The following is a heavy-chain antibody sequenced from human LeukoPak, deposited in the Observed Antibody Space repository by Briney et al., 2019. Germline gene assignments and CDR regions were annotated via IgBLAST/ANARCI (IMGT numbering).Heavy chain of an antibody. J-gene: IGHJ4*02. CDR1: GFTFSSYA. V-gene: IGHV3-23*01. Sequence: HPGGSLRLSCAGSGFTFSSYAMSWVRQAPGKGLEWVSAISDTGATTYDADSVKGRFTISRDHSRSTLYLQMNSLRAEDTALYYCAKDTSIGRYCTNGVCSPFDYWGQGTLVTVSS. D-gene: IGHD2-8*01. CDR3: AKDTSIGRYCTNGVCSPFDY. CDR2: ISDTGATT.